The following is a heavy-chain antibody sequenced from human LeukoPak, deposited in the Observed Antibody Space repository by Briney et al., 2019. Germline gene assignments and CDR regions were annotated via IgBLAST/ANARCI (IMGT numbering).Heavy chain of an antibody. CDR2: ISYDGSNK. V-gene: IGHV3-30*18. J-gene: IGHJ4*02. Sequence: GRSLRLSCAASGFTFSSYGMHWVRQAPGKGLEWVAVISYDGSNKYYAHSVKGRFTISRDNSKNTLYLQMNSLRAEDTAVYYCAKVFYGDYNEGLDYWGQGTLGTVSA. CDR3: AKVFYGDYNEGLDY. CDR1: GFTFSSYG. D-gene: IGHD4-17*01.